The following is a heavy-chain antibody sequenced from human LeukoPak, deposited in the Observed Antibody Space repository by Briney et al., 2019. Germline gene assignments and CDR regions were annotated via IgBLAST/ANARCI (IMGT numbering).Heavy chain of an antibody. J-gene: IGHJ4*02. CDR2: IYSGGST. V-gene: IGHV3-53*01. CDR1: GFTFSSRG. Sequence: GGSLRLSCAASGFTFSSRGMQWVRQAPGKGLEWVSVIYSGGSTYYADSVKGRFTISRDNSKNTLYLQMNSLRAEDTAVYYCARAYSGSYYWGFDYWGQGTLVTVSS. CDR3: ARAYSGSYYWGFDY. D-gene: IGHD1-26*01.